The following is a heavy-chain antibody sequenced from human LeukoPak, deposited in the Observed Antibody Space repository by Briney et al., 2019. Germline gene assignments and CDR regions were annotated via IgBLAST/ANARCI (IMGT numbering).Heavy chain of an antibody. CDR3: ARDTYRFDDY. CDR2: MGQDGSET. Sequence: GGSLRLSCAASGFTFSTHSMNWVRQAPGKGLEWVATMGQDGSETYYVDSVKGRFTISRDNAKNSLYLQMNSLRAEDTAVYFCARDTYRFDDYWGQGTLVTVSS. V-gene: IGHV3-7*01. CDR1: GFTFSTHS. J-gene: IGHJ4*02.